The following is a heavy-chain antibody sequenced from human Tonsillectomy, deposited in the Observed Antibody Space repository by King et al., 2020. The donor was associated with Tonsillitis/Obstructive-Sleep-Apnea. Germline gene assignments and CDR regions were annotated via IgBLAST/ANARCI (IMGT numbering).Heavy chain of an antibody. CDR3: SRDQLGSPVSDDDY. J-gene: IGHJ4*02. CDR2: ISAHNGNT. CDR1: GYTFTSYG. V-gene: IGHV1-18*01. Sequence: VQLVQSGAEVKKPGASVKVSCKASGYTFTSYGISWVRQAPGQGLEWMGWISAHNGNTNYAQQLQGRVTMTTDTSTSTAYMELRSLRSDDTAVYYCSRDQLGSPVSDDDYWGQGTLVTVSS. D-gene: IGHD1-1*01.